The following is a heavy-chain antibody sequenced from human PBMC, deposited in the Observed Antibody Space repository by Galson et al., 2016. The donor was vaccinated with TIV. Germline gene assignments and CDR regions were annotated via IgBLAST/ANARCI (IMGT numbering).Heavy chain of an antibody. V-gene: IGHV3-30*18. CDR3: AKQWLKDYYGMDF. CDR1: GFTFSNYG. D-gene: IGHD6-19*01. J-gene: IGHJ6*02. Sequence: PRLSCAASGFTFSNYGMHWVRQAPGKGLEWVAVLSYDERNKKYADSVKGRFTISRDNSKNTLYLQIHSLRPDVTAGYYCAKQWLKDYYGMDFWGPGNTVTVSS. CDR2: LSYDERNK.